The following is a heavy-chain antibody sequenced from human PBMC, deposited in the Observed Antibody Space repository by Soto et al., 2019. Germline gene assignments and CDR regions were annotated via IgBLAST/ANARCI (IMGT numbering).Heavy chain of an antibody. Sequence: QVQLVESGGGVVQPGRSLRLSCAASGFTFSSYAMHWVRQAPGKGLEWVAVISYDGSSNYHADSVKGRFTISRDNSKNTLYLQLNSLRGYDTAVYYCARTIAVAGHDACDIWGQGTMVTVSS. V-gene: IGHV3-30-3*01. CDR2: ISYDGSSN. J-gene: IGHJ3*02. D-gene: IGHD6-19*01. CDR1: GFTFSSYA. CDR3: ARTIAVAGHDACDI.